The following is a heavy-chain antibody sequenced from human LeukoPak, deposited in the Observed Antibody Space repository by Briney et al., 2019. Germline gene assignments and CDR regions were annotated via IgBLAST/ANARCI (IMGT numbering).Heavy chain of an antibody. Sequence: NPSETLSLTCTVSGGSISSGSYYWSWIRQPPGKGLEGIGRIYTSGSTNYNPSLKSRVTISVDTSKNQFSLKLSSVTAADTAVYYCAREGVSWYYDFWSGYLIDYWGQGTLVTVSS. CDR2: IYTSGST. CDR1: GGSISSGSYY. J-gene: IGHJ4*02. D-gene: IGHD3-3*01. CDR3: AREGVSWYYDFWSGYLIDY. V-gene: IGHV4-61*02.